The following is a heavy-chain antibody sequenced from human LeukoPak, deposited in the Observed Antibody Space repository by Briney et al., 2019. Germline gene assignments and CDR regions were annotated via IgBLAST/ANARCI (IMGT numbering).Heavy chain of an antibody. CDR1: GITFNIYA. D-gene: IGHD3-10*01. CDR3: AKAGKALIRGVGVPDSHYSGMDV. J-gene: IGHJ6*02. Sequence: GGSLRLSCAASGITFNIYAMTWVRQAPGKGLEWVSSISSGGGSTFYADSVKGRFTISRHNSKDTVYLQMNSLRAEDTAVYFCAKAGKALIRGVGVPDSHYSGMDVWGQGTTVTVSS. V-gene: IGHV3-23*01. CDR2: ISSGGGST.